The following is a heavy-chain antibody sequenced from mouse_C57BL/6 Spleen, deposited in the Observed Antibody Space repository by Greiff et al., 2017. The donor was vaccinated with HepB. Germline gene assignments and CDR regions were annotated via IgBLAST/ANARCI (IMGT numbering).Heavy chain of an antibody. V-gene: IGHV1-61*01. J-gene: IGHJ2*01. CDR1: GYTFTSYW. CDR2: IYPADSET. Sequence: QVQLQQPGAELVRPGSSVKLSCKASGYTFTSYWMDWVKQRPGQGLEWIGNIYPADSETHYNQKFKDKATLTVDKSSSTAYMQLSSLTSEDSAVYSCARERNYYGSSLYYFDYWGQGATLTVSS. CDR3: ARERNYYGSSLYYFDY. D-gene: IGHD1-1*01.